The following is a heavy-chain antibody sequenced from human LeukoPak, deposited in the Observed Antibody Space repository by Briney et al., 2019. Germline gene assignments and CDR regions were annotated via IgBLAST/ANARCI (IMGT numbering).Heavy chain of an antibody. Sequence: GASVKVSCKASGGTFSSYAISWVRQAPGQGLGWMGGIIPIFGTANYAQKFQGRVTITADESTSTAYMELSSLRSEDTAVYYCAGGSYYYYYYMDVWGKGTTVTISS. V-gene: IGHV1-69*13. D-gene: IGHD1-26*01. CDR3: AGGSYYYYYYMDV. J-gene: IGHJ6*03. CDR2: IIPIFGTA. CDR1: GGTFSSYA.